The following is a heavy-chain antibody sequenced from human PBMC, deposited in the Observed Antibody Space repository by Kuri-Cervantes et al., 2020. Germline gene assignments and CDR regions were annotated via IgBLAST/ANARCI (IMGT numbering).Heavy chain of an antibody. D-gene: IGHD2-15*01. V-gene: IGHV4-34*01. CDR2: INHSGST. Sequence: ESLKISCAVYGGSFSGYSWSWIRQPPGKGLEWIGEINHSGSTNYNPSLKSRVTISVDTSRNQFSLKLSSVTAADTAVYYCARLIRYCSGGSCYITDGYFQHWGQGTLVTVSS. CDR1: GGSFSGYS. CDR3: ARLIRYCSGGSCYITDGYFQH. J-gene: IGHJ1*01.